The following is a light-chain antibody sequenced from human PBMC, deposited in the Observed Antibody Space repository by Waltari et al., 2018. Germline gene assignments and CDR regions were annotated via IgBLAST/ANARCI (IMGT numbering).Light chain of an antibody. CDR2: GAS. V-gene: IGKV3-20*01. Sequence: EIVLTQSPGTMFLSPGDRANLSCKASQRVTASQVAWYQQKPGQAPRLLIYGASTRATGTSDRFSGTGSGTDFILTISGLEPEDFAVYFCQQYGSSIPFTFGPGTKV. CDR1: QRVTASQ. J-gene: IGKJ3*01. CDR3: QQYGSSIPFT.